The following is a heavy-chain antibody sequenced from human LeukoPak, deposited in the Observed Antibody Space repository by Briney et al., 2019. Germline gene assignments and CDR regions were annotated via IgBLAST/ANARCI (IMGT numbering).Heavy chain of an antibody. CDR2: IYDSGST. D-gene: IGHD2-21*02. CDR3: ARAKVTPMRVQFDY. CDR1: SGSISSYY. J-gene: IGHJ4*02. V-gene: IGHV4-59*12. Sequence: SETLSLTCTVSSGSISSYYWSWIRQPPGKGLEWIGNIYDSGSTNYNPSLKSRVTISVDTSKIQFSLKLNSVTAADAAVYYCARAKVTPMRVQFDYWGQGTLVTVSS.